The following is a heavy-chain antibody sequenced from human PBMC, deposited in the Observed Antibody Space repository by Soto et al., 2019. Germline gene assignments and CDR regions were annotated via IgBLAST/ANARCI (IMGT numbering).Heavy chain of an antibody. D-gene: IGHD2-2*01. V-gene: IGHV1-18*01. CDR2: ISPYNGNT. Sequence: ASVKVSCKASGYTFTNYGITWVRQAPGQGLEWMGWISPYNGNTNYAQKVQGRVTMSTDTSTGTAYLELRSLRSDDTAVYYCARGPESRSTAYFDYWGQGTQVTVSS. CDR3: ARGPESRSTAYFDY. CDR1: GYTFTNYG. J-gene: IGHJ4*02.